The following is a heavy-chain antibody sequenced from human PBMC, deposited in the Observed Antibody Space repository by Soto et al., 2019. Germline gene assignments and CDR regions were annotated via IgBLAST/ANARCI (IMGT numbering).Heavy chain of an antibody. CDR2: IYYSGST. D-gene: IGHD2-15*01. J-gene: IGHJ5*02. CDR3: ARGYCSGGSCYHSWFDP. V-gene: IGHV4-59*01. CDR1: GGSISSYY. Sequence: PSETLSLTCTVSGGSISSYYWSWIRQPPGKGLEWIGYIYYSGSTNYNPSLKSRVTISVDTSKNQFSLKLSSVTAADTAVYYCARGYCSGGSCYHSWFDPWGQGTLVTVPQ.